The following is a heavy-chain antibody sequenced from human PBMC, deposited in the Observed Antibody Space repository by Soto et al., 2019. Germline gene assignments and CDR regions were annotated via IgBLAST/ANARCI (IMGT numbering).Heavy chain of an antibody. J-gene: IGHJ6*03. D-gene: IGHD6-19*01. CDR2: IYYSGST. CDR3: ARVYKEWLVQGYYYYYYMDV. CDR1: GGSISSYY. V-gene: IGHV4-59*01. Sequence: PSETLSLTCTVSGGSISSYYWSWIRQPPGKGLEWIGYIYYSGSTNYNPSLKSRVTISVDTSKNQFSLKLSSVTAADTAVYYCARVYKEWLVQGYYYYYYMDVWGKGTTVTVSS.